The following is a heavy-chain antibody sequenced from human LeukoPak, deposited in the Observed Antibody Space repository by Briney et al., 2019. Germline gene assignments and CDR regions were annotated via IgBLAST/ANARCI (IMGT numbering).Heavy chain of an antibody. CDR2: ISSSSSYT. Sequence: GGSLRLSCAASGFTFSDYYMSWIRQAPGKGLEWVSYISSSSSYTNYADSVKGRFTISRDNAKNSLYLQMNSLRAEDTAVYYCARFFPTVTTTYDYWGQGTLVIVSS. CDR3: ARFFPTVTTTYDY. V-gene: IGHV3-11*06. J-gene: IGHJ4*02. D-gene: IGHD4-17*01. CDR1: GFTFSDYY.